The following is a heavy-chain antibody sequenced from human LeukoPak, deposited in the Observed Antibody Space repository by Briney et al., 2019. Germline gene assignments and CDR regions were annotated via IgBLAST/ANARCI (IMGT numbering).Heavy chain of an antibody. CDR2: IRYDGSNK. CDR3: AKDAAIWFGELFTYMDV. V-gene: IGHV3-30*02. D-gene: IGHD3-10*01. CDR1: GFTFSSYG. Sequence: PGGSLRLSCAASGFTFSSYGMHWVRQAPGKGLEWVAFIRYDGSNKYYADSLKGRYTISRDNSKNTLYLQMNSLRAEDTAVYYCAKDAAIWFGELFTYMDVWGKGTTVTISS. J-gene: IGHJ6*03.